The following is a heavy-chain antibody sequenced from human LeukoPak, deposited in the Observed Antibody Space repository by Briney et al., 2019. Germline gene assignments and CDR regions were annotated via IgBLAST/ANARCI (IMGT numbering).Heavy chain of an antibody. CDR3: AKIPDVSDY. CDR1: GFTFSSYA. Sequence: SGGSLRLSCAVSGFTFSSYAMIWVRQAPGRGLVWVSSIGASGDSIYYTDSVKGRFTISRDYSKNTLYLQMSSLRVEDTAVYYCAKIPDVSDYWGQGTLVTVSS. V-gene: IGHV3-23*01. J-gene: IGHJ4*02. CDR2: IGASGDSI.